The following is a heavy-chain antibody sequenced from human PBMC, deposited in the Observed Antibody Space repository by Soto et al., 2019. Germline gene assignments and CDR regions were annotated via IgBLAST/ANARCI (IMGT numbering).Heavy chain of an antibody. CDR1: GYTFTGYY. V-gene: IGHV1-2*04. J-gene: IGHJ6*02. CDR3: ARALYSSSIGYYYYYGMDV. CDR2: INPNSGGT. Sequence: GASVKVSCKASGYTFTGYYMHWVRQAPGQGLEWMGRINPNSGGTNYAQKFQGWVTMTRDTSISTAYMELSRLRSDDTAVYYCARALYSSSIGYYYYYGMDVWGQGTTVTVSS. D-gene: IGHD6-6*01.